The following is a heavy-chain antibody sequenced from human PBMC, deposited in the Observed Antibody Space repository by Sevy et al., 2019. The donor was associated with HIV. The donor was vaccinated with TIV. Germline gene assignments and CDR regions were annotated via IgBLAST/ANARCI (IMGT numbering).Heavy chain of an antibody. J-gene: IGHJ4*02. CDR2: IYTSGST. D-gene: IGHD3-3*01. Sequence: SETLSLTCTVSGGSISSGSYYWSWIRQPAGKGLEWIGRIYTSGSTNYNPSLKSRVTMSVDTSKNQFSLKLSSVTVADTAVYYCARDPDYDFWSGYYTGPPLWGQGTLVTVSS. V-gene: IGHV4-61*02. CDR3: ARDPDYDFWSGYYTGPPL. CDR1: GGSISSGSYY.